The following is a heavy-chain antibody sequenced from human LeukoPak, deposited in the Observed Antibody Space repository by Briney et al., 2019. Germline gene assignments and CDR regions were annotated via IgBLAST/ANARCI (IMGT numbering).Heavy chain of an antibody. CDR1: GFTFSSYE. Sequence: PGGSLRLSCAASGFTFSSYEMNWVRQAPGKGLEWVSYISSSGSTIYYADSVKGRFTISRDNAENSLYLQMNSLRAEDTAVYYCARGLPRLRMDYWGQGTLVTVSS. V-gene: IGHV3-48*03. J-gene: IGHJ4*02. D-gene: IGHD5-12*01. CDR3: ARGLPRLRMDY. CDR2: ISSSGSTI.